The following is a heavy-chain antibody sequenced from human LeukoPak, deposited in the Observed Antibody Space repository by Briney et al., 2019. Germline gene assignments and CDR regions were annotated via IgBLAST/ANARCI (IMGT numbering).Heavy chain of an antibody. J-gene: IGHJ3*02. Sequence: PGGSLRLSCAASGFTFSSYAMHWVRQAPGKGLEWVAVISYDGNIKYYADSVKGRFTISRDNSKNTLYLQKNSLRVEDTAVNYCARAYYYGSGTDDAFDIWGQGTMVTVSS. CDR2: ISYDGNIK. D-gene: IGHD3-10*01. CDR3: ARAYYYGSGTDDAFDI. V-gene: IGHV3-30-3*01. CDR1: GFTFSSYA.